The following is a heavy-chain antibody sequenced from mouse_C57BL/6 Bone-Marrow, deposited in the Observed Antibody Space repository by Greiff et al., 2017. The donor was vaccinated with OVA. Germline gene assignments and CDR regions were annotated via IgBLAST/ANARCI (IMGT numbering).Heavy chain of an antibody. CDR3: ARPDYYGYV. CDR1: GFTFSSYA. Sequence: EVKVEESGGGLVKPGGSLKLSCAASGFTFSSYAMSWVRQTPEKRLEWVATISDGGSYTYYPDNVKGRFTISRDNAKNNLYLQMSHLKSEDTAMYYCARPDYYGYVWGTGTTVTVSS. D-gene: IGHD1-2*01. V-gene: IGHV5-4*03. CDR2: ISDGGSYT. J-gene: IGHJ1*03.